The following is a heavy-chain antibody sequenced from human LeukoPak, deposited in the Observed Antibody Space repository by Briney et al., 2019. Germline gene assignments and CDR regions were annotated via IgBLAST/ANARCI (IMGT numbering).Heavy chain of an antibody. CDR3: ARPRAHYYDSSGYYFEDAFDI. J-gene: IGHJ3*02. CDR1: GYTFTGYY. Sequence: ASVKVSCKASGYTFTGYYMHWVRQAPGQGLEWMGWINPNSGDTNYAQKFQGRVTMTRDTSISTAYMELSRLRSDDTAVYYCARPRAHYYDSSGYYFEDAFDIWGQGTMVTVSS. CDR2: INPNSGDT. D-gene: IGHD3-22*01. V-gene: IGHV1-2*02.